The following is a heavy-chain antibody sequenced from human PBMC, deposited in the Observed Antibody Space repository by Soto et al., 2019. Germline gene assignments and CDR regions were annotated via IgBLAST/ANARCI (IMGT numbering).Heavy chain of an antibody. J-gene: IGHJ4*02. CDR1: GGSLGDVY. Sequence: QVKLQESGRGLVKPSETLSLSCTVSGGSLGDVYWTWIRQPPGKEMEWIGYISTTGVTNYSPSLKSRVTMSSDTSKHQFSLNLSSVTAADTAIYFCARHGGDVVMVRDWGQGIQVTVSS. CDR3: ARHGGDVVMVRD. D-gene: IGHD2-21*01. V-gene: IGHV4-59*08. CDR2: ISTTGVT.